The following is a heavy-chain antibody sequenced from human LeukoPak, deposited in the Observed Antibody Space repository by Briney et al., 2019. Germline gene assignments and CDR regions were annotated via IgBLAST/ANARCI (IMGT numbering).Heavy chain of an antibody. CDR2: IKADGREK. Sequence: PGRSLRLSCAASGFSFSGHWMNGGRQPPGKGLEWVANIKADGREKYYVDSVKGRFTISRDDAKRTVDLQMDNLRAEDTAIYYCAYRNNFEYWGQGALVTVSS. D-gene: IGHD1-26*01. CDR1: GFSFSGHW. J-gene: IGHJ4*02. CDR3: AYRNNFEY. V-gene: IGHV3-7*05.